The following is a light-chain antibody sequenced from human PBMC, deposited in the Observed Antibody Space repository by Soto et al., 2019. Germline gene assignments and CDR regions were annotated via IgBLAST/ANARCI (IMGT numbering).Light chain of an antibody. CDR1: QSVSSSY. CDR3: QQYGSSPAT. Sequence: IVLTQSPGTLSLSPGERATLSCRASQSVSSSYLAWYQQKPGQAPRVLIYGASSRATGIPDRFSGSGSGTDFTLTISRLEPEDFAVYYCQQYGSSPATFGQGTKV. J-gene: IGKJ1*01. CDR2: GAS. V-gene: IGKV3-20*01.